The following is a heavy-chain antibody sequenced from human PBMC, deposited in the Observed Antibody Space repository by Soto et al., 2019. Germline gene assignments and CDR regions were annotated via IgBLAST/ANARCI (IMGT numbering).Heavy chain of an antibody. CDR2: ISHRGSPT. J-gene: IGHJ4*02. V-gene: IGHV3-11*01. CDR1: GFTFSDYY. D-gene: IGHD4-17*01. CDR3: AKMEYGRDYADY. Sequence: QVQLVESGGGLVKPGGSLRLSCAASGFTFSDYYLPWIRQAPGKGLEWVAYISHRGSPTYAESVKGRFTVSRDNTRNSVYLQMSSLRAEDTAFYYWAKMEYGRDYADYWGLGTLVTVSS.